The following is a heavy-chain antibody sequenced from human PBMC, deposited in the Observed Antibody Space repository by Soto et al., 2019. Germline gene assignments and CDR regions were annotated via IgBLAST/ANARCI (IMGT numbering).Heavy chain of an antibody. J-gene: IGHJ5*02. CDR2: IHYSGGATYSP. CDR3: ARVPTYYQDSMGYTPFHP. D-gene: IGHD3-22*01. CDR1: GASIITDGYY. Sequence: QVQLQESGPGLVEPSQTLSLICTVSGASIITDGYYWTWIRQHPGKGLEWLGYIHYSGGATYSPSYNPYHQSRISMSVEIAKSLFSLKLASVTAADTAVYYCARVPTYYQDSMGYTPFHPWGQGTRVTFAS. V-gene: IGHV4-31*03.